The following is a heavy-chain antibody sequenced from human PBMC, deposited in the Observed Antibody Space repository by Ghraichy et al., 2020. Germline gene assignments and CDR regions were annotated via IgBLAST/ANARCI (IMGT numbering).Heavy chain of an antibody. CDR1: GFTFSSYG. CDR3: AKGMHFDY. V-gene: IGHV3-30*18. Sequence: GGSLRLSCAASGFTFSSYGVHWVRQAPGKGLEWVAVISYDGSNKYYADSVKGRFTISRDNSKNTLYLQMNSLRTEDTAVYHCAKGMHFDYWGQGTLVTVSS. J-gene: IGHJ4*02. CDR2: ISYDGSNK.